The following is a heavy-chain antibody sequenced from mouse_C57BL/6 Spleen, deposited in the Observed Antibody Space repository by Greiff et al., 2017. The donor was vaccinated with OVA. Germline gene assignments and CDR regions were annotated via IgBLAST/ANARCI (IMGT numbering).Heavy chain of an antibody. CDR3: ARSGYGGSSPLYFDV. D-gene: IGHD1-1*01. V-gene: IGHV1-39*01. CDR1: GYSFTDYN. J-gene: IGHJ1*03. Sequence: VHVKQSGPELVKPGASVKISCKASGYSFTDYNMNWVKQSNGKSLEWIGVINPNYGTTSYNQKFKGKATLTVDQSSSTAYMQLNSLTSEDSAVYYCARSGYGGSSPLYFDVWGTGTTVTVSS. CDR2: INPNYGTT.